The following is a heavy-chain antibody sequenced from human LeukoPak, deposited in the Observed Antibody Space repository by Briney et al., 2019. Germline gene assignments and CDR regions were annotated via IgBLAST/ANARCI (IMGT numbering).Heavy chain of an antibody. D-gene: IGHD3-9*01. CDR1: GGTFSSYA. V-gene: IGHV1-69*04. CDR2: IIPILGIA. CDR3: ARDILTGYCFDY. Sequence: SSVQVSCKVSGGTFSSYAMSWVRQAPGQGLDWMGRIIPILGIANYAQKFQGRVTITADKSTSTAYMELSSLRSEDTAVYYCARDILTGYCFDYWGQGTLVTVSS. J-gene: IGHJ4*02.